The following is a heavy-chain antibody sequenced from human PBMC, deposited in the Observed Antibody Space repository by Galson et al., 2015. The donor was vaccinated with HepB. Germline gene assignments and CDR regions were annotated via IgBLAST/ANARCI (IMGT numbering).Heavy chain of an antibody. V-gene: IGHV7-4-1*02. CDR1: GYTFTTYA. Sequence: SVKVSCKASGYTFTTYAVHWVRQAPGQGLEWLGWINTNTAKPTYDQGFTGRFVFSLDTSVSTAYLQISSLKAEDTAVYYCARDRLGKLDFWGQGTLVTVSS. J-gene: IGHJ4*02. CDR3: ARDRLGKLDF. CDR2: INTNTAKP. D-gene: IGHD1-14*01.